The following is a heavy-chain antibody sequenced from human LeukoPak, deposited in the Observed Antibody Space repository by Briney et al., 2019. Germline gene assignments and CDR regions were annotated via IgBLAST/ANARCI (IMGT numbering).Heavy chain of an antibody. D-gene: IGHD6-13*01. J-gene: IGHJ4*02. Sequence: PSETLSLTCTVSGGSISSSSYYWGWIRQPPGKGLEWIGSIYYSGSTYYNPSLKSRVTISVDTSKNQFSLNLRSVTAADTAVYYCARRGSSWSNFGYWGQGTLVTVSS. CDR3: ARRGSSWSNFGY. CDR2: IYYSGST. CDR1: GGSISSSSYY. V-gene: IGHV4-39*01.